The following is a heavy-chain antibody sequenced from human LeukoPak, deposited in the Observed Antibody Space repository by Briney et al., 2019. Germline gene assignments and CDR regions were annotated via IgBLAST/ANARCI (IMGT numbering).Heavy chain of an antibody. CDR3: ARCRDGYNCDY. D-gene: IGHD5-24*01. CDR1: GGSISSYY. CDR2: IYYSGST. Sequence: SETLSLTCTVSGGSISSYYWSWIRQPPGKGLEWIGYIYYSGSTNYNPSLKSRVTISVDTSKNQFSLKLSSVTAADTAVYHCARCRDGYNCDYWGQGTLVTVSS. V-gene: IGHV4-59*08. J-gene: IGHJ4*02.